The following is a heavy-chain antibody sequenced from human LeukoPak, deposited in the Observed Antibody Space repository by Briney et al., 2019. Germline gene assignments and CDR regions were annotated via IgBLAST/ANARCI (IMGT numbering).Heavy chain of an antibody. J-gene: IGHJ4*02. CDR1: GFTFSSYA. CDR3: ARAGLAPGY. CDR2: ISSNGGST. V-gene: IGHV3-64*01. D-gene: IGHD2-21*01. Sequence: GGSQRLSCAASGFTFSSYAMHWVRQAPGKGLEYVSAISSNGGSTYYANSVKGRFTISRDNSKNTLYLQMGSLRAEDMAVYYCARAGLAPGYWGQGTLVTVSS.